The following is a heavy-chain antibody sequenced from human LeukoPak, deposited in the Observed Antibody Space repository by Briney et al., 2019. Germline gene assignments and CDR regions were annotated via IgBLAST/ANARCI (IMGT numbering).Heavy chain of an antibody. Sequence: ASVKASCKASGYTFTSYYIHWVRQPPGQGLACMVIINPIGGSTSYAQKFQGRVTFTAYKSTSSAYMELSSLRSEDTAVYYCARKLEGPRYYYYGMDVWGQGTTVTVSS. CDR1: GYTFTSYY. D-gene: IGHD1-7*01. CDR3: ARKLEGPRYYYYGMDV. CDR2: INPIGGST. J-gene: IGHJ6*02. V-gene: IGHV1-46*01.